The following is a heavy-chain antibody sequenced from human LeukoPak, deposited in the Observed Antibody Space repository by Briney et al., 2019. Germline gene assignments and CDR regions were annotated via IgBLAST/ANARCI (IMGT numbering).Heavy chain of an antibody. J-gene: IGHJ6*03. V-gene: IGHV4-59*01. Sequence: SETLSLTCTVSGGSISIYYWSWIRQPPGKGLEWIGYIYYSGSTNYNPSLKSRVTISVDTSKNQFSLKLSSVTAADTAVYYCARGRYYYYYYMDVWGKGTTVTVSS. CDR3: ARGRYYYYYYMDV. CDR1: GGSISIYY. CDR2: IYYSGST.